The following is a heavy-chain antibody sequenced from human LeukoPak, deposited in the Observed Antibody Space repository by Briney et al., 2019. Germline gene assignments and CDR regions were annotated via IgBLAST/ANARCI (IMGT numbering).Heavy chain of an antibody. J-gene: IGHJ4*02. D-gene: IGHD3-10*01. V-gene: IGHV1-2*02. CDR2: INPNSGGT. Sequence: GASVKVSCKASGYTFTGYYMHWVRQAPGQGLEWMGWINPNSGGTNYAQKFQGRVTMTRDTSISTAYMELSRLRSDDTAVYYCASSASVNGLLWFGEWPFDYWGQGTLVTVSS. CDR3: ASSASVNGLLWFGEWPFDY. CDR1: GYTFTGYY.